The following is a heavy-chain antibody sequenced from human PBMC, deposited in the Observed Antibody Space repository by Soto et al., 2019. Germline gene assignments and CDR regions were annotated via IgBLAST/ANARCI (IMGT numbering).Heavy chain of an antibody. CDR2: IKQDGSEK. CDR1: GFTFSSYW. D-gene: IGHD3-16*02. CDR3: ARDYTFGGVIAEYYFDY. J-gene: IGHJ4*02. V-gene: IGHV3-7*01. Sequence: GGSLRLSCAASGFTFSSYWMSWVRQAPGKGLEWVANIKQDGSEKYYVDSVKGRFTISRDNAKNSLYLQMNSLRAEDTAVYYCARDYTFGGVIAEYYFDYWGQGTLVTVSS.